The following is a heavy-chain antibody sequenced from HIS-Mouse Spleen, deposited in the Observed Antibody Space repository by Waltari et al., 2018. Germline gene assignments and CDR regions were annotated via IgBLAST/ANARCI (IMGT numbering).Heavy chain of an antibody. V-gene: IGHV3-30-3*01. CDR3: ARDPSSSSGFDP. Sequence: QVQLVESGGGVVQPGRSLRLSCAASGFTVSSYAMHWVRQAPGKGLEWVAVISYDGSNKYYADSVKGRFTISRDNSKNTLYLQMNSLRAEDTAVYYCARDPSSSSGFDPWGQGTLVTVSS. J-gene: IGHJ5*02. CDR1: GFTVSSYA. CDR2: ISYDGSNK. D-gene: IGHD6-6*01.